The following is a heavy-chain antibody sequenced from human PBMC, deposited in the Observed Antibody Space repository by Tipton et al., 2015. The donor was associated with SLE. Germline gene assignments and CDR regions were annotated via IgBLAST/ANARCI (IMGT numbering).Heavy chain of an antibody. D-gene: IGHD5-12*01. Sequence: QSGAEVKKPGASVKVSCKASGYTFTSYDINWVRQATGQGLEWMGWMNPNSGNTGYAQKFQGRVTMTRNTSISTAYMELSSLRSDDTAVYYCAREGLRWLYFDYWGQGTLVTVSS. CDR2: MNPNSGNT. J-gene: IGHJ4*02. CDR3: AREGLRWLYFDY. V-gene: IGHV1-8*01. CDR1: GYTFTSYD.